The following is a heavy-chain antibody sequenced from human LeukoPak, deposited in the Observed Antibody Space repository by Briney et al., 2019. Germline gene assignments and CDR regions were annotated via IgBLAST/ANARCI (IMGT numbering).Heavy chain of an antibody. CDR3: VRDRGSGCEFDY. V-gene: IGHV4-30-4*07. Sequence: SQTLSLTCAVSGGSISSGGYSWSWIRQPPGKGLEWIGYIYYSGSTYYNPSLKRRVTISVDTSKNQFSLKLSSVTAADTAVYYCVRDRGSGCEFDYWGHGNLVTVSS. CDR2: IYYSGST. D-gene: IGHD3-10*01. CDR1: GGSISSGGYS. J-gene: IGHJ4*01.